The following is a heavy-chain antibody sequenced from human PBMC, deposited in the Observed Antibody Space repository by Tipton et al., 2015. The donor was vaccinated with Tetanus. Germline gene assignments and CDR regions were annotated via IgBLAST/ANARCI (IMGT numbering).Heavy chain of an antibody. CDR1: GGSFSGYY. Sequence: TLSLTCAVYGGSFSGYYWSWIRQPPGKGLEWIGEINHSGSTNYNPSLKSRVTISVDTSKNQFSLKLSSVTAADTAVYYCARGRSPKTRGYSYGYGGYYFDYWGQGTLVTVSS. CDR3: ARGRSPKTRGYSYGYGGYYFDY. D-gene: IGHD5-18*01. J-gene: IGHJ4*02. V-gene: IGHV4-34*01. CDR2: INHSGST.